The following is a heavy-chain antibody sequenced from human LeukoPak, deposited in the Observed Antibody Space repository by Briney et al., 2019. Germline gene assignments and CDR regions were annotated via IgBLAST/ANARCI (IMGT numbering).Heavy chain of an antibody. V-gene: IGHV3-23*01. CDR2: ISRSDGTT. Sequence: PGGSLRLSCAASGFTFSSYAMNWVRQAPGEGLAWVATISRSDGTTYYAGSVKGRFTISRDNSKNTLFLQMNSLRPEDTAVYYCARKWYSSSSVDYWGQGTLVTVSS. CDR3: ARKWYSSSSVDY. J-gene: IGHJ4*02. CDR1: GFTFSSYA. D-gene: IGHD6-6*01.